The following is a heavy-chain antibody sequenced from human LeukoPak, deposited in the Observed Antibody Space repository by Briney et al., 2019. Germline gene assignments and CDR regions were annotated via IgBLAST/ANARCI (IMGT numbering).Heavy chain of an antibody. CDR2: IYTSGST. D-gene: IGHD6-13*01. V-gene: IGHV4-4*07. CDR3: ARVDLTAAELYFDY. CDR1: GGSISSYY. Sequence: ASETLSLTCTVSGGSISSYYWSWIRQPAGKGLEWIGRIYTSGSTNYNPSLKSRVAMSVDTSKNQFSLKLSSVTAADTAVYYCARVDLTAAELYFDYWGQGTLVTVSS. J-gene: IGHJ4*02.